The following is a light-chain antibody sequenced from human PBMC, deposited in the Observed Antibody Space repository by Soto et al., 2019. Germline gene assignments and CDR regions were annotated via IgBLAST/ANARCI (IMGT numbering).Light chain of an antibody. CDR1: SSDVGGYNY. V-gene: IGLV2-8*01. CDR3: SSYAGSNYVI. Sequence: QSVLTQPPSASGSPGQSVPISCTGTSSDVGGYNYVSWYQQHPGKAPKLMIYEVNKRPSGVPDRFSGSKSDNTASLTVSGLQAEDEAYYYCSSYAGSNYVIFGGGTKLTVL. J-gene: IGLJ2*01. CDR2: EVN.